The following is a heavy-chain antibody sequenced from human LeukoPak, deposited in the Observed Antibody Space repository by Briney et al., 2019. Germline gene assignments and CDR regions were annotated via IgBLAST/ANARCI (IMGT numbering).Heavy chain of an antibody. V-gene: IGHV1-18*01. CDR1: GYTFTSYG. D-gene: IGHD1-26*01. CDR3: ARDWGAPHTLNFDS. J-gene: IGHJ4*02. CDR2: ISGYNGDT. Sequence: ASVKVSCKASGYTFTSYGISWERQAPGQGLEWMAWISGYNGDTNYVQKFQDRITMTTDTSTSTAYLELTSLRSDDTAVYYCARDWGAPHTLNFDSWGQGTLVTVSS.